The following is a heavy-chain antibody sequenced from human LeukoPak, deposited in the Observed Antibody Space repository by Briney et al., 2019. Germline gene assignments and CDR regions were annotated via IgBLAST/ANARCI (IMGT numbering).Heavy chain of an antibody. CDR2: IYYSGST. Sequence: SETLSLTCTVSGGSVSSGSYYWSWIRQPPGKGLEWIGYIYYSGSTNHNPSLKSRVTISVDTSKNQFSLKLSSVTAADTAVYYCAARNKYYDILTGYYTGAFDIWGQGTMVTVSS. D-gene: IGHD3-9*01. CDR3: AARNKYYDILTGYYTGAFDI. CDR1: GGSVSSGSYY. V-gene: IGHV4-61*01. J-gene: IGHJ3*02.